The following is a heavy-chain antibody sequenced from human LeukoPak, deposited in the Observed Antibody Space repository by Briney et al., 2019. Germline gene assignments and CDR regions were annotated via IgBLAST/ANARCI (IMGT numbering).Heavy chain of an antibody. V-gene: IGHV3-30*04. Sequence: GGSLRLSCAASEFTFSSYAMHWVRQAPAKGLEWLAVISYDGSNKYYADSVKGRFTISRDNSKNTLYLQMNSLRAEDTAVYYCAGPIGYSGYDFVYWGQGTLVTVSS. CDR3: AGPIGYSGYDFVY. J-gene: IGHJ4*02. CDR1: EFTFSSYA. D-gene: IGHD5-12*01. CDR2: ISYDGSNK.